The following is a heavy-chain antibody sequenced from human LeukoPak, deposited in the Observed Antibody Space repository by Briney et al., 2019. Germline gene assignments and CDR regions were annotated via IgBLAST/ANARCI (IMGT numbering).Heavy chain of an antibody. CDR3: AKDRGQQNVGVDY. V-gene: IGHV3-21*04. CDR2: ITTASHYI. D-gene: IGHD1-1*01. J-gene: IGHJ4*02. Sequence: GESLGLSCAVSGFTFSTFDMSWVRQAPGKGLEWVSSITTASHYIYYADSVKGRFTISRDRAKSSLYLQMNSLRREDTALYYCAKDRGQQNVGVDYWGQGTLVTVSS. CDR1: GFTFSTFD.